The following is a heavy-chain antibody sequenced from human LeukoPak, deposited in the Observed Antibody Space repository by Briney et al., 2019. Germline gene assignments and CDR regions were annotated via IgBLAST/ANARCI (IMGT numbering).Heavy chain of an antibody. CDR1: GFTFSSYW. CDR3: SGSRSSNWFDP. Sequence: PGGSLRLSCAASGFTFSSYWMHWVRQAPGKGLVWVSRINSDGSSTSYADSVKGRFTISRDNAKNTLYLQMNSLRAEDTAVYYCSGSRSSNWFDPWGHGTLVTVSS. CDR2: INSDGSST. D-gene: IGHD3-10*01. V-gene: IGHV3-74*01. J-gene: IGHJ5*02.